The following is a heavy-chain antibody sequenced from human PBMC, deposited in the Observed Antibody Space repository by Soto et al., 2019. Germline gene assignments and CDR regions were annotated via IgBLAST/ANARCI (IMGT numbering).Heavy chain of an antibody. CDR2: IYPGDSDT. D-gene: IGHD3-22*01. CDR1: VYSFTSYY. CDR3: VREPYYYDSSGVDY. V-gene: IGHV5-51*01. Sequence: EVQLVQSGAEVKKPGESLKISCKSSVYSFTSYYIGWVRQMPGKGLEWMGIIYPGDSDTRYSPSFQGQVPISADKPISTAYLQWSSLKASDTAMYYCVREPYYYDSSGVDYWGQGTLVTVSS. J-gene: IGHJ4*02.